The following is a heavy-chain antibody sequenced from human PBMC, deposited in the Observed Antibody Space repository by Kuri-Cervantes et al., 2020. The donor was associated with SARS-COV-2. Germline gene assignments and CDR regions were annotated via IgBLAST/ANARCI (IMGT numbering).Heavy chain of an antibody. J-gene: IGHJ4*02. CDR3: ARDPRYLARGGGFDY. CDR2: IYTSGST. D-gene: IGHD1-14*01. V-gene: IGHV4-4*07. CDR1: GGSISSYY. Sequence: SETLSLTCTVSGGSISSYYWSWIRQPAGKGLEWIGRIYTSGSTNYNPSLKSRVTISVDTSKNQFSLKLSSVTAADTAVYYCARDPRYLARGGGFDYWGQGTLVTVSS.